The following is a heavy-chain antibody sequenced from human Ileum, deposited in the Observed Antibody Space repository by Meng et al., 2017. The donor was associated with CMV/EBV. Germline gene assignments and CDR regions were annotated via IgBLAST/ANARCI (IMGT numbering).Heavy chain of an antibody. V-gene: IGHV3-53*01. CDR2: IYSGGTT. CDR3: ARGGERFGERNLDY. D-gene: IGHD3-10*01. J-gene: IGHJ4*02. CDR1: GFTVSSNY. Sequence: GGSLRLSCAASGFTVSSNYMSWVRQAPGKGLEWVSVIYSGGTTYYADSVKGRFTISRDNSKNTLYLQMNSLRAEDTAVYYCARGGERFGERNLDYWGQGTLVTVS.